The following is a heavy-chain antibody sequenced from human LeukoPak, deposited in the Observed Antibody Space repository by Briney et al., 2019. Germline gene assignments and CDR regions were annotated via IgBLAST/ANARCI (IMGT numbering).Heavy chain of an antibody. CDR3: ARGGRVGDYAPFDY. J-gene: IGHJ4*02. CDR1: GESFSGYY. V-gene: IGHV4-34*01. Sequence: PSETLSLTCAVYGESFSGYYWSWIRQPPGKGLEWIGEINHSGNTNYNPSLKSRVTLSLVTSKNQFSLNLNSVTAADTAVYYCARGGRVGDYAPFDYWGQGTLVTVSS. CDR2: INHSGNT. D-gene: IGHD3-16*01.